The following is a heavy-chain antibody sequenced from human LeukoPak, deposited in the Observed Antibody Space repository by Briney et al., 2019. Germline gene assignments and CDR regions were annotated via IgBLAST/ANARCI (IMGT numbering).Heavy chain of an antibody. D-gene: IGHD5-18*01. CDR2: ISYDGSNK. CDR1: GFTFSSYA. V-gene: IGHV3-30-3*01. J-gene: IGHJ6*03. Sequence: PAGGSLRLSCAAAGFTFSSYAMHWGRQAPGKRLEWVAVISYDGSNKYYADSVKGRFTISRDNSKNTLYLQMNSLRAEDTAVYYCARDPVDTAMVTGYMDVWGKGTTVTVSS. CDR3: ARDPVDTAMVTGYMDV.